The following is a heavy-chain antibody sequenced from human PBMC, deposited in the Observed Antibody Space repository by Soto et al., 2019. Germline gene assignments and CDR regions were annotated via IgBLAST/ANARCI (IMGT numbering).Heavy chain of an antibody. CDR2: IYYSGST. V-gene: IGHV4-59*01. Sequence: LSHTYTFSDFNIRSYYLILIRKPPGKGLEWIGYIYYSGSTNYNPSLKSRVTISVDTSKNQFSLKLSSVTAADTAVYYCARDTYGSRDGMDFWGQGTTVSV. J-gene: IGHJ6*02. D-gene: IGHD3-10*01. CDR3: ARDTYGSRDGMDF. CDR1: DFNIRSYY.